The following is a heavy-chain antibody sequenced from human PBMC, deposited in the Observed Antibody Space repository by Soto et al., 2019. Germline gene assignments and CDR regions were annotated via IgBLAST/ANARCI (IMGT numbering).Heavy chain of an antibody. Sequence: GGSLRLSCAASGFTFSSYGMHWVRQAPGKGLEWVAVIWYDGSNKYYADSVKGRFTISRDNSKNTLYLQMNSLRAEDTAVYYCARGAVEVVYYGMDVWGQGTTVTVSS. J-gene: IGHJ6*02. V-gene: IGHV3-33*01. CDR1: GFTFSSYG. CDR2: IWYDGSNK. CDR3: ARGAVEVVYYGMDV.